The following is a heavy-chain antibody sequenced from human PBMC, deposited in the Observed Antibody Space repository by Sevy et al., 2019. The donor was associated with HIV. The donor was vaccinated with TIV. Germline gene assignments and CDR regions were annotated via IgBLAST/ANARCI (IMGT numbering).Heavy chain of an antibody. CDR1: GYSFTSYW. D-gene: IGHD6-13*01. Sequence: GESLKISCKGSGYSFTSYWIDWVRQMPGKGLEWMGIIYPGDSDTRYSPSFQGQVTISADKSISTAYLQWSSLKASDTAMYYCARLNGSSWRGDYYMDVWGKGTTVTVSS. CDR3: ARLNGSSWRGDYYMDV. J-gene: IGHJ6*03. V-gene: IGHV5-51*01. CDR2: IYPGDSDT.